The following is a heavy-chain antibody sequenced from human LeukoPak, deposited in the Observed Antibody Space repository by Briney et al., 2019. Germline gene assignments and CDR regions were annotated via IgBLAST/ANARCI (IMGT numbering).Heavy chain of an antibody. CDR2: INPNGGST. J-gene: IGHJ4*02. V-gene: IGHV1-46*01. D-gene: IGHD3-22*01. Sequence: ASVKVSCKASGYTFTNYYMHWVRQAPGQGLEWMGIINPNGGSTSYAQKFRGRVTMTRDTSTGTVYMDLSSLRSEDTAVYYCARAPQPPWDDSSGLDYWGQGTLVTVSS. CDR3: ARAPQPPWDDSSGLDY. CDR1: GYTFTNYY.